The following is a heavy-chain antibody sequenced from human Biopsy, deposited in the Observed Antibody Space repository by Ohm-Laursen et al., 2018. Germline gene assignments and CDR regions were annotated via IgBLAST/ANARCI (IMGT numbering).Heavy chain of an antibody. J-gene: IGHJ4*02. D-gene: IGHD2/OR15-2a*01. Sequence: SDTLSLTWTLSGYSIIPCGPENWSWIRQPPGQGLQYIAFIYSGGNTNYNPSLRNRVTMSVDTSENQFSRRLNSVTAADTAVYYCARGRRTTGWPYFDYWGQGNLVTVSS. CDR1: GYSIIPCGPEN. V-gene: IGHV4-61*01. CDR3: ARGRRTTGWPYFDY. CDR2: IYSGGNT.